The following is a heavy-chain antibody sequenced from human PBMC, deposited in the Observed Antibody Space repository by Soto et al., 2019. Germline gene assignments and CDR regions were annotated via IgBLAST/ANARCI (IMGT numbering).Heavy chain of an antibody. CDR1: GFTFSSYG. V-gene: IGHV3-30*18. Sequence: GGFLRLSCAASGFTFSSYGMHWVRQAPGKGLEWVAVISYDGSNKYYADSVKGRFTISRDNSKNTLYLQMNSLRAEDTAVYYCAKDLALLWFGELLYYYGMDVWGQGTTVTVSS. CDR3: AKDLALLWFGELLYYYGMDV. CDR2: ISYDGSNK. J-gene: IGHJ6*02. D-gene: IGHD3-10*01.